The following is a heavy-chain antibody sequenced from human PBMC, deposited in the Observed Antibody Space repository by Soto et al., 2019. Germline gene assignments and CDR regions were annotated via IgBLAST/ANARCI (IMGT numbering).Heavy chain of an antibody. D-gene: IGHD1-26*01. CDR1: GFTFSNYG. CDR3: ARDATSGSYSRFDD. J-gene: IGHJ4*02. CDR2: IYYDGSNK. Sequence: QVQLVESGGGVVQPGRSLRVSCAASGFTFSNYGMHWVRQAPGKGLEWVAAIYYDGSNKEYADSVKGRFTISRDNSKNTLFLQMDSVRAEDTAVHYCARDATSGSYSRFDDWGQGNLVTVSS. V-gene: IGHV3-33*01.